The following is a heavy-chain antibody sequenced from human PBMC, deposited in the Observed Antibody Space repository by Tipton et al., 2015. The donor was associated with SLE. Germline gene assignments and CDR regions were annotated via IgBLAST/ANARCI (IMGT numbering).Heavy chain of an antibody. CDR2: ISSSSSYI. CDR1: GFTFSSYS. CDR3: AGDQGGYNWGDYFDY. D-gene: IGHD5-24*01. Sequence: SLRLSCAASGFTFSSYSMNWVRQAPGKGLEWVSSISSSSSYIYYADSVKGRFTISRDNSKNTLYLQMNSLRAEDTAVYYCAGDQGGYNWGDYFDYWGQGTLVTVSS. V-gene: IGHV3-21*01. J-gene: IGHJ4*02.